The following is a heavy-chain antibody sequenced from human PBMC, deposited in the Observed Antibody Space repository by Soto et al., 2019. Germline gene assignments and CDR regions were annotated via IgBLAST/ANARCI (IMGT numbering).Heavy chain of an antibody. D-gene: IGHD3-10*01. Sequence: SETLSLTCTVSGGSISSGDYYWSWIRQPPGKGLEWIGYIYYSGSTNFNPSLKSRVTISVDTSKNQFSLRLSSVTAADTAVYYCASSRYGSGKGYSHYGMAFWGQGSTVTVSS. CDR3: ASSRYGSGKGYSHYGMAF. CDR2: IYYSGST. CDR1: GGSISSGDYY. J-gene: IGHJ6*02. V-gene: IGHV4-61*08.